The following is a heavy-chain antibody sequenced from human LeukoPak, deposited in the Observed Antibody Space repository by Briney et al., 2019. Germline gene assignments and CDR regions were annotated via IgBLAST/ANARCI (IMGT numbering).Heavy chain of an antibody. V-gene: IGHV3-23*01. CDR1: GFTFSSYA. J-gene: IGHJ3*02. Sequence: AAGTLSLSCAASGFTFSSYAMSWVRQGPGNGLEWVSTTSGSGGSTSYADPVRGRFTISRYNSKNTLYLQMNSLRAEDTAVYYCANQRTYYYDSSGYAAFDIWGQGTMVTVSS. CDR3: ANQRTYYYDSSGYAAFDI. D-gene: IGHD3-22*01. CDR2: TSGSGGST.